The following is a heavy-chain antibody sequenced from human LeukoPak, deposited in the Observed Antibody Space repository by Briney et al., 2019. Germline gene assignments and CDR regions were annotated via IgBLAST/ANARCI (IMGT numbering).Heavy chain of an antibody. CDR1: GGSISSSNW. D-gene: IGHD4-17*01. CDR2: IYHIGST. J-gene: IGHJ4*02. CDR3: AMTTVTSAY. V-gene: IGHV4-4*02. Sequence: SGTLSLTCAVSGGSISSSNWWSWVRQPPGKGLEWIGEIYHIGSTNYNPSLKSPVTISVDKSKNHYSLKLSSVTAADTAVYYCAMTTVTSAYWGQGTLVTVSS.